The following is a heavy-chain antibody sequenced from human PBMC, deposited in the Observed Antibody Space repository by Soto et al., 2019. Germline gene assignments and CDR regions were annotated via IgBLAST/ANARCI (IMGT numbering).Heavy chain of an antibody. Sequence: QVQLQESGPGLVKPSQTLPLTCTVSGGSISSGDHCWSWIRQPPGKGLEWVGYIYYSGSTYYNPSLKSRVFISVDTSKNQFSLKLSSVTAAYTAVYYCARDYDFLTGYYMFDYWGQGTLVTVST. J-gene: IGHJ4*02. CDR2: IYYSGST. CDR3: ARDYDFLTGYYMFDY. CDR1: GGSISSGDHC. D-gene: IGHD3-9*01. V-gene: IGHV4-30-4*01.